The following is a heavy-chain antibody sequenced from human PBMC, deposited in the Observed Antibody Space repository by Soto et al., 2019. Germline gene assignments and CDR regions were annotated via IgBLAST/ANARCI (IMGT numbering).Heavy chain of an antibody. CDR3: ARRAAYYNRGGFWTEKGPFDN. CDR1: DVSMNEYF. J-gene: IGHJ4*02. Sequence: PSETLSLTCSVADVSMNEYFWSWIRRAPGKGLEWIGDISFSGRTTYNPSPSHPVIISIDRPGNQFSLNLASVTATDRAVYFCARRAAYYNRGGFWTEKGPFDNWGQGVLVTVSS. D-gene: IGHD2-15*01. V-gene: IGHV4-59*13. CDR2: ISFSGRT.